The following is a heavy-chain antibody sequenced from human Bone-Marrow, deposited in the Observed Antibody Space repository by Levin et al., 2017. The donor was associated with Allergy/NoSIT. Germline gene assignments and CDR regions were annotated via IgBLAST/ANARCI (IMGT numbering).Heavy chain of an antibody. Sequence: GESLKISCKGSGYSFTSYWIGWVRQMPGKGLDWMGIIYLGDSDTRYSPSFQGQVTISADKSISTAYLQWSSLKASDTAMYYCARQSDCSSTSCYGEVHNWFDPWGQGTLVTVSS. CDR2: IYLGDSDT. V-gene: IGHV5-51*01. CDR1: GYSFTSYW. CDR3: ARQSDCSSTSCYGEVHNWFDP. D-gene: IGHD2-2*01. J-gene: IGHJ5*02.